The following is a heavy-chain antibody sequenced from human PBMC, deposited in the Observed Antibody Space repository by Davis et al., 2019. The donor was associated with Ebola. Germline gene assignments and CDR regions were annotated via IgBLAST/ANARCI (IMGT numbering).Heavy chain of an antibody. CDR1: GFTFSSYA. V-gene: IGHV3-30-3*01. D-gene: IGHD6-6*01. J-gene: IGHJ4*02. Sequence: GESLKISCAASGFTFSSYAMHWVRQAPGKGLEWVAVISYDGSNKYYADSVKGRFTISRDNSKNTLYLQMNSLRAEDTAVYYCASDGLAARPLEYWGQGTLVTVSS. CDR2: ISYDGSNK. CDR3: ASDGLAARPLEY.